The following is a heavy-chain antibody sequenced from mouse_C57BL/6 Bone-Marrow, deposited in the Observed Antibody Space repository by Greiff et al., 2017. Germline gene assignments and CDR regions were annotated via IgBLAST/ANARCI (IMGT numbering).Heavy chain of an antibody. Sequence: EVHLVESGGDLVKPGGSLKLSCAASGFTFSSYGMSWVRQTPDKRLEWVATISSGGSYTYYPDSVKGRFTISRDNAKNTLYLQMSSLKSEDTAMYYCANYYGSSSFAYWGQGTLVTVSA. D-gene: IGHD1-1*01. CDR1: GFTFSSYG. J-gene: IGHJ3*01. CDR2: ISSGGSYT. CDR3: ANYYGSSSFAY. V-gene: IGHV5-6*01.